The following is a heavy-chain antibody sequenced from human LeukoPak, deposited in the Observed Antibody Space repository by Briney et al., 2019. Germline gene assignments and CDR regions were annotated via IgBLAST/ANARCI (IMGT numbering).Heavy chain of an antibody. CDR2: INPSGGST. Sequence: ASVKVSCMASGYTFTSYYMHWVRQAPGQGLEWMGIINPSGGSTSYTQKFQGRVTMTRDTSTSTVYMELRHSGTQNTAVYYCARGSVQWFGGENFDYWGQGTLVTVSS. D-gene: IGHD3-10*01. J-gene: IGHJ4*02. CDR1: GYTFTSYY. V-gene: IGHV1-46*01. CDR3: ARGSVQWFGGENFDY.